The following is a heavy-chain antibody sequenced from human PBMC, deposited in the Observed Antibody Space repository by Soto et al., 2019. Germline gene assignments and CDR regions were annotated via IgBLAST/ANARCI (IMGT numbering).Heavy chain of an antibody. CDR3: ARVVVGSYYGSGTYWDRWFDP. Sequence: SETLSLTCVVSGDSISSYYWSWIRQPPGSGLEWIGYISYTGSTNYNPSLKSRVIMSVDTSKNQFFLKLSSVTAADTAVYYCARVVVGSYYGSGTYWDRWFDPWGQGTLVTVS. D-gene: IGHD3-10*01. J-gene: IGHJ5*02. CDR2: ISYTGST. CDR1: GDSISSYY. V-gene: IGHV4-59*01.